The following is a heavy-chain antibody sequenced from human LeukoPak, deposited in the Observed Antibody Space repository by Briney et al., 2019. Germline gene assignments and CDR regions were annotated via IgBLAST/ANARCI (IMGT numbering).Heavy chain of an antibody. CDR1: GYTFITYG. CDR3: ARLTGRNDY. Sequence: ASVKVSCKTSGYTFITYGISWVRQAPGQGLEWMGRIIPILGIANYAQKFQGRVTITADKSTSTAYMELSSLRSEDTAVYYCARLTGRNDYWGQGTLVTVSS. D-gene: IGHD7-27*01. J-gene: IGHJ4*02. CDR2: IIPILGIA. V-gene: IGHV1-69*04.